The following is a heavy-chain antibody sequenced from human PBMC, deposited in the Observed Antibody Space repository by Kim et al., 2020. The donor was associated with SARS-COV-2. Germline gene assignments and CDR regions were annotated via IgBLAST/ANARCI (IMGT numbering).Heavy chain of an antibody. Sequence: YVDSVQGRFIISSDNSQNKLFLQTNSLRADETAVYFCAKPYKIGSYLLDYWGQGTLVTVSS. J-gene: IGHJ4*02. CDR3: AKPYKIGSYLLDY. D-gene: IGHD1-26*01. V-gene: IGHV3-23*01.